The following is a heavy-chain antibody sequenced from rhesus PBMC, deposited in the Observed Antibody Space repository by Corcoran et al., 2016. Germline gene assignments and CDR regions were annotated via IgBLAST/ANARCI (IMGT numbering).Heavy chain of an antibody. V-gene: IGHV4-122*02. Sequence: QVQLQESGPGLVKPSETLSLTCAVSGGSISSSKCWSWLRPPPGKGLEWIGYITYSGSTSYNPSLKSRVTISRDTSKNQFSLKLSSVTATDTAVYYCASGSSGWSGYYFDYWGQGVLVTVSS. CDR1: GGSISSSKC. J-gene: IGHJ4*01. D-gene: IGHD6S26*01. CDR2: ITYSGST. CDR3: ASGSSGWSGYYFDY.